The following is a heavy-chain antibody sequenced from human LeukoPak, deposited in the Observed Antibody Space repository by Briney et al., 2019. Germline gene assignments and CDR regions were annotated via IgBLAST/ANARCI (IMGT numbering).Heavy chain of an antibody. V-gene: IGHV4-34*01. J-gene: IGHJ4*02. Sequence: SETLSLTCAVYGGSFSGYYWRWIRQPPGKGLEWIGEINHSGSTNYNPSLKSRVTISVDTSKNQFSLKLSSVTAADTAVYYCARGLNRITIFGVVDYWGQGTLVTVSS. CDR3: ARGLNRITIFGVVDY. CDR1: GGSFSGYY. CDR2: INHSGST. D-gene: IGHD3-3*01.